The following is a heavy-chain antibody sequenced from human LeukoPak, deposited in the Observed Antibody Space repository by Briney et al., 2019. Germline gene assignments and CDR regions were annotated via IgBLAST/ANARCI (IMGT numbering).Heavy chain of an antibody. CDR1: GYTFTNYD. CDR3: ARDVYYGSGRPNWFDP. CDR2: ISAYNGNT. V-gene: IGHV1-18*01. J-gene: IGHJ5*02. Sequence: ASVKVSCKASGYTFTNYDINWVRQAPGQGLEWMGWISAYNGNTNYAQKLQGRVTMTTDTSTSTAYMELRSLRSDDTAVYYCARDVYYGSGRPNWFDPWGQGTLVTVSS. D-gene: IGHD3-10*01.